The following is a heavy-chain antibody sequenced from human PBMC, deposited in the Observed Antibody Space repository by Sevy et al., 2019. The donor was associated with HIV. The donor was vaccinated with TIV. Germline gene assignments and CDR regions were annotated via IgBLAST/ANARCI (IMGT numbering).Heavy chain of an antibody. CDR1: EFTFSDYT. J-gene: IGHJ3*02. CDR2: ISGLSNYM. CDR3: ARVGCSITSCPLHDAFDI. D-gene: IGHD2-2*01. V-gene: IGHV3-21*01. Sequence: GGSLRLSCAASEFTFSDYTLTWVRQAPGKGLEWVSSISGLSNYMYYADSVKGRFAVSRDNARNSLYLQMSSLRAEDTAMYYCARVGCSITSCPLHDAFDIWGQGTMVTASS.